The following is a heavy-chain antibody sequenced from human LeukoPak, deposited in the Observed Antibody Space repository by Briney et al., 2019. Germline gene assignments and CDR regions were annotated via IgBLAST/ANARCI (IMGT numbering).Heavy chain of an antibody. Sequence: PGGTLRLSCAASGFTFSSYGMHWVRQAPGKGLEWVADISYDGSNKSYAASMKGRFIISRDNSKNTLYLKMNSLRAEDTAVYYCAKGHGWEASYYYYYMDVWGKGTTVTISS. D-gene: IGHD1-26*01. J-gene: IGHJ6*03. CDR2: ISYDGSNK. V-gene: IGHV3-30*18. CDR1: GFTFSSYG. CDR3: AKGHGWEASYYYYYMDV.